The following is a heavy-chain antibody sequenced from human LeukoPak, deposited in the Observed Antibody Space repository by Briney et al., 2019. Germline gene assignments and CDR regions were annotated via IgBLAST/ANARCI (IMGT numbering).Heavy chain of an antibody. CDR2: IYTSGNT. V-gene: IGHV4-4*07. D-gene: IGHD5-18*01. CDR1: GGSISNYY. CDR3: AREGGYSYGDAPLHFDY. J-gene: IGHJ4*02. Sequence: SETLSLTCTVSGGSISNYYWNWIRQPAGKGLEWIGRIYTSGNTNYNPSLKSRVTISVDTSKNQFSLKLSSVTAADTAVYYCAREGGYSYGDAPLHFDYWGQGTLVTVSS.